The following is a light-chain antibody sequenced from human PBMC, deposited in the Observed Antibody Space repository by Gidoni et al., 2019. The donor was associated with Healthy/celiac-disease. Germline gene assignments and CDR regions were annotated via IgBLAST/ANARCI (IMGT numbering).Light chain of an antibody. V-gene: IGKV3-20*01. J-gene: IGKJ2*01. Sequence: DMVLTQSLGTLSLSPGERATLSCRASQSVSSSYLAWYQPHPDQAPRLLIYGASSRATVIPNRFSSSGSGTDFTLTISILDPENSAVYYCQQYGSSPRTFGQGTKLEIK. CDR3: QQYGSSPRT. CDR1: QSVSSSY. CDR2: GAS.